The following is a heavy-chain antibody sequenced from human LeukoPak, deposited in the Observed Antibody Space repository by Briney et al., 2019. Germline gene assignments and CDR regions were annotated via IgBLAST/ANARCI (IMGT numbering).Heavy chain of an antibody. CDR2: ISYDGSNK. CDR3: ARGGVTYSSGWYYFDY. D-gene: IGHD6-19*01. J-gene: IGHJ4*02. Sequence: GGSLRLSCAASGFTFSSYAMHWVRQAPGKGLEWVAVISYDGSNKYYADSVKGRFTISRDNSKNTLYLQMNSLRAEDTAVYYCARGGVTYSSGWYYFDYWGQGTLVTVSS. CDR1: GFTFSSYA. V-gene: IGHV3-30-3*01.